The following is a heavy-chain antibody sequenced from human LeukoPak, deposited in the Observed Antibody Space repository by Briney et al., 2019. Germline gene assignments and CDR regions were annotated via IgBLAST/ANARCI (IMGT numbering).Heavy chain of an antibody. CDR2: AYHSGSA. D-gene: IGHD6-13*01. J-gene: IGHJ4*02. CDR3: ARGTDLSSSWYDY. V-gene: IGHV4-59*01. CDR1: GGSFSGYY. Sequence: PSETLSLTCAVYGGSFSGYYWNWIRQPPGKGLEWIGYAYHSGSANYNPSLKSRVTMSVDTSKNQFSLKVSSVTAADTAVYYCARGTDLSSSWYDYWGQGTLVTVSS.